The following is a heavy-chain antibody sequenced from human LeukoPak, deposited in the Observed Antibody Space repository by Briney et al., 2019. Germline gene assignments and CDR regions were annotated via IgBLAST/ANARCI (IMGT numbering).Heavy chain of an antibody. J-gene: IGHJ4*02. V-gene: IGHV4-38-2*02. CDR3: ARASPYYDSSGYSY. D-gene: IGHD3-22*01. Sequence: SETLSLTCTVSGASLSNGYYWGWIRQPPGKGLEWIGNLYQSGTTYYNPSLKNRVSISVDRSNNKFSLTLTSVTAADTAVYYCARASPYYDSSGYSYWGQGTLVTVSS. CDR1: GASLSNGYY. CDR2: LYQSGTT.